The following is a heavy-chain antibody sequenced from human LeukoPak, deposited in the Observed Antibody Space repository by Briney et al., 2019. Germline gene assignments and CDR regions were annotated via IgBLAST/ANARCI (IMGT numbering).Heavy chain of an antibody. Sequence: GGSLRLSCAASGFTFSDYYMSWIRQAPGKGLEWVSYISGVGSVNNYADSVKGRFTISRDNSKNTLYLQMNSLRAEDTAVYFCAKDPRYSGSYYYDYWGQGTLVTVSS. CDR2: ISGVGSVN. V-gene: IGHV3-11*05. D-gene: IGHD1-26*01. J-gene: IGHJ4*02. CDR3: AKDPRYSGSYYYDY. CDR1: GFTFSDYY.